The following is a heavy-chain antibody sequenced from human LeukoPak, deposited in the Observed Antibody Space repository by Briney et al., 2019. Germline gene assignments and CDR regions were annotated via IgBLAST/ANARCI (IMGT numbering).Heavy chain of an antibody. D-gene: IGHD4-17*01. CDR2: ISGSGSYI. Sequence: PGGSLRLSCAASGFIFSSYAMNWVRQAPGKGLEWVSSISGSGSYIHYADSMKGRFTISRDNAKKSVYLHMSRLRAEDTAVYYCARGLGYGDYVANAFDFWGRGTTVSVS. CDR1: GFIFSSYA. CDR3: ARGLGYGDYVANAFDF. V-gene: IGHV3-21*01. J-gene: IGHJ3*01.